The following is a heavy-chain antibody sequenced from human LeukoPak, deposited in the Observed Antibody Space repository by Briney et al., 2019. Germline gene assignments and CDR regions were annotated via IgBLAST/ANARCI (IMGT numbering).Heavy chain of an antibody. CDR3: ARSHYAPSDTFDY. V-gene: IGHV1-3*01. J-gene: IGHJ4*02. CDR1: GYTFTTYA. Sequence: ASVKVSCKASGYTFTTYAMHWVRQAPGQRLEWMGWINVGNGDTKYSQKFQGRVTITRDTSASTAYMELSSLRSEDTAVYYCARSHYAPSDTFDYWGQGTLVTVSS. D-gene: IGHD2-2*01. CDR2: INVGNGDT.